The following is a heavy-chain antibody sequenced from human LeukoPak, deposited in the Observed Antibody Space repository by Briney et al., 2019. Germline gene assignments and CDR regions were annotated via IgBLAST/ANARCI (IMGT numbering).Heavy chain of an antibody. J-gene: IGHJ6*03. V-gene: IGHV4-39*01. CDR2: IYYSGST. Sequence: SETLSLTCTVSGGSISSSSYYWGWIRQPPGKGLEWIGSIYYSGSTYYNPSLKSRVTISVDTSKNQFSLKLSSVTAADTAVYYCARATDYSNYSIYYYYYMTSGAKGPRSPSP. CDR1: GGSISSSSYY. CDR3: ARATDYSNYSIYYYYYMTS. D-gene: IGHD4-11*01.